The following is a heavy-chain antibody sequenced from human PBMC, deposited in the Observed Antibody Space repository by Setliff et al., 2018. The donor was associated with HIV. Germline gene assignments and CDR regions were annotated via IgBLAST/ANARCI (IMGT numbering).Heavy chain of an antibody. V-gene: IGHV3-74*03. D-gene: IGHD6-13*01. CDR3: VRVAGFSSSWFGY. J-gene: IGHJ5*01. CDR2: INSDGSTV. CDR1: GFTFSYYW. Sequence: GGSLRLSCAASGFTFSYYWMHWVRQAPGKGLEWVARINSDGSTVEHAGAVKGRLTISRDTAGNTLYLEMNSLRVEDAAMYYCVRVAGFSSSWFGYWGQGTLVTVSS.